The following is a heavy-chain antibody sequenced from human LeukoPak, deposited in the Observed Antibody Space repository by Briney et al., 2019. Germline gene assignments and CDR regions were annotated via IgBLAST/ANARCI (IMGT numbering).Heavy chain of an antibody. CDR3: ARGRLGDYYDSSGYSTAYWYFDL. CDR1: GYTFTSYA. D-gene: IGHD3-22*01. Sequence: ASVNVSCKASGYTFTSYAMHWVRQAPGQRLEWMGWINAGNGNTKYSQKFQGRVTMTSNTSISTAYMELSSLRSEDTAVYYCARGRLGDYYDSSGYSTAYWYFDLWGRGTLVTVSS. CDR2: INAGNGNT. J-gene: IGHJ2*01. V-gene: IGHV1-3*01.